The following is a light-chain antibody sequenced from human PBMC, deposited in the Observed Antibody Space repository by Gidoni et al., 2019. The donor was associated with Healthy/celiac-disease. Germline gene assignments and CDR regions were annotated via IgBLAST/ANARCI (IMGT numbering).Light chain of an antibody. V-gene: IGKV1-27*01. J-gene: IGKJ1*01. CDR3: QKYNSAPWT. Sequence: DIQMTQSPSSLSASVGDRVTITCWASQGISNYLAWYQQKPGKVPKLLIYAASTLQAGVPSRFSGSESGTDFTLTISSLQPEDVATYYCQKYNSAPWTFGQGTKVEIK. CDR2: AAS. CDR1: QGISNY.